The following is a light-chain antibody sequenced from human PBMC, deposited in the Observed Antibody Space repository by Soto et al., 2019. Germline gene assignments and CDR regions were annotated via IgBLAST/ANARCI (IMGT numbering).Light chain of an antibody. CDR2: KAS. CDR1: QSISSW. Sequence: DIQMTQSPSTLSASVGDRVTITCRASQSISSWVAWYQQKPGKAPKLLIYKASSLESGVPSRFSGSGSGTDFTLTISSLQPDDFATYYYQHYNNYPSTFGQGTKVEIK. J-gene: IGKJ1*01. V-gene: IGKV1-5*03. CDR3: QHYNNYPST.